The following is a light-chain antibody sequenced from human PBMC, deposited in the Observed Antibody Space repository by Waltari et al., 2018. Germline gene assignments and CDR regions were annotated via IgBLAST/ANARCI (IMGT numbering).Light chain of an antibody. CDR2: ATS. V-gene: IGKV1-39*01. Sequence: DIQMTQSPSSLSASAGDTVTITCRASQSISDYLNWYQQKPWKAPKVLIYATSSLQSGVPSRFSGSGSGTDFTLTIRSLQPEDSATYYCQQSDTTPFTFGQGTKLEIK. J-gene: IGKJ2*01. CDR3: QQSDTTPFT. CDR1: QSISDY.